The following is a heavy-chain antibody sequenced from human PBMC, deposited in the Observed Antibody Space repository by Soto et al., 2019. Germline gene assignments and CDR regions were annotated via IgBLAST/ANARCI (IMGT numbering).Heavy chain of an antibody. CDR1: GGTFSSYA. D-gene: IGHD3-22*01. J-gene: IGHJ5*02. V-gene: IGHV1-69*01. CDR3: ASSYDSSGYYQYNWFDP. Sequence: QVQLVQSGAEVKKTGSSVKVSCKASGGTFSSYAISWVRQAPGQGLEWMGGIIPIFGTANYAQKFQGRVTITADESTSTAYMELSSLRSEDTAVYYCASSYDSSGYYQYNWFDPWGQGTLVTVSS. CDR2: IIPIFGTA.